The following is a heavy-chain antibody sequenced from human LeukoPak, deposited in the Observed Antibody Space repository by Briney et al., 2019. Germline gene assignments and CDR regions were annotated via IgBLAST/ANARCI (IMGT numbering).Heavy chain of an antibody. CDR1: GYTFTSYD. J-gene: IGHJ4*02. CDR2: MNPNSGNT. Sequence: ASVKVSCKASGYTFTSYDINWVRQATGQGLEWMGWMNPNSGNTGYAQKFQGRVTMTRNTSISTAYMELSSLRAEDTAVYYCARFGSGSYEFDYWGQGTLVTVSS. CDR3: ARFGSGSYEFDY. D-gene: IGHD3-10*01. V-gene: IGHV1-8*01.